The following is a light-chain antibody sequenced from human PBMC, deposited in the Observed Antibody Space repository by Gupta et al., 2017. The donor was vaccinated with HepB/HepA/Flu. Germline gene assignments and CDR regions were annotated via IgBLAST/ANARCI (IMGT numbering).Light chain of an antibody. V-gene: IGKV3-20*01. Sequence: EIVLTQSPGTLSLSPGERATLSCRASQSVSSSYLAWYQQKPGQAPRLLIYGASSRATGIPDRFSGSGSGTEFTLTISRREPEDFAVYYCQRDGSSPLTFGGGTKVEIK. J-gene: IGKJ4*01. CDR1: QSVSSSY. CDR3: QRDGSSPLT. CDR2: GAS.